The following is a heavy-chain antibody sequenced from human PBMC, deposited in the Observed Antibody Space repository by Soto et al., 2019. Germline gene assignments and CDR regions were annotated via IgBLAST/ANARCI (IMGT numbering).Heavy chain of an antibody. CDR1: GLTFSDYY. CDR3: ARAMYSSKTEFEY. Sequence: CLRLSCAASGLTFSDYYMTWIRQAPGKGLEWVSYISSSAGTISYADSVKGRLTISRDNAKNSLYLQMNSLRAEDTAVYYCARAMYSSKTEFEYWGQGTLVTVS. J-gene: IGHJ4*02. D-gene: IGHD6-13*01. V-gene: IGHV3-11*01. CDR2: ISSSAGTI.